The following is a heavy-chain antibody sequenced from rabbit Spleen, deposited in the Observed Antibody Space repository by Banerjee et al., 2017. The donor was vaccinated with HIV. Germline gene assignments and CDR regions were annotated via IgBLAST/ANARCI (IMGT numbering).Heavy chain of an antibody. V-gene: IGHV1S45*01. Sequence: QEQLVESGGGLVQPEGSPTLTCTASGFSFSTSYYMCWVRQAPGKGLEWIACIYTGSSGSTYYASWAKGRFTISKTSSTTVTLQMTSLTAADTATYFCARNLMGGNVGAGNLWGPGTLVTVS. CDR2: IYTGSSGST. J-gene: IGHJ4*01. CDR3: ARNLMGGNVGAGNL. CDR1: GFSFSTSYY. D-gene: IGHD1-1*01.